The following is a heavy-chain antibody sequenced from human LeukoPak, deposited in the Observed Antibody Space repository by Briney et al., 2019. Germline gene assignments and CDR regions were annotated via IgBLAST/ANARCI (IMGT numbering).Heavy chain of an antibody. CDR2: TRYDGSNK. Sequence: GGSLRLSCATSGFTFSSYGMYWVRQAPGKGLEWVAFTRYDGSNKYYADSVKGRFTISRDNSKNTLYLKMNSLRAEDTAVYYCARDPGYSSSWPPTGVYWGQGTLVTVSS. J-gene: IGHJ4*02. CDR3: ARDPGYSSSWPPTGVY. V-gene: IGHV3-30*02. D-gene: IGHD6-13*01. CDR1: GFTFSSYG.